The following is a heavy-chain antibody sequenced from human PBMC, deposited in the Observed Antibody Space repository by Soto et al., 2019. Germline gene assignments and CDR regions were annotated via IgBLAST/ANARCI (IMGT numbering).Heavy chain of an antibody. D-gene: IGHD3-10*01. V-gene: IGHV1-18*01. J-gene: IGHJ6*02. CDR2: ISAYNGNT. CDR3: ARDLGYYGSGSYYPWYYYGMDV. Sequence: GASVKVSCKASGYTFTSYGISWVRQAPGQGLEWMGWISAYNGNTNYAQKLQGRVTMTTDTSTSTAYMELRSLRSDDTAVYYCARDLGYYGSGSYYPWYYYGMDVWGQGTTVTVSS. CDR1: GYTFTSYG.